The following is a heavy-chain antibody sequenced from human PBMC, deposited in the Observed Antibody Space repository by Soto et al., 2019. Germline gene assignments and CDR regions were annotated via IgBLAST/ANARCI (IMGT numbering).Heavy chain of an antibody. CDR1: GGSFSGYY. Sequence: SETLSLTCAVYGGSFSGYYWSWIRQPPGKGLEWIGEINHSGSTNYNPSLKSRVTISVDASKNQFSLKLSSVTAADTAVYYCARGRAEITIFGVVTPADYGMDVWGQGTTVTVSS. J-gene: IGHJ6*02. CDR3: ARGRAEITIFGVVTPADYGMDV. CDR2: INHSGST. V-gene: IGHV4-34*01. D-gene: IGHD3-3*01.